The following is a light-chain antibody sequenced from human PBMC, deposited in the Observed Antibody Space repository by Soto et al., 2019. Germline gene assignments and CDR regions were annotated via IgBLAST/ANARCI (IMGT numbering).Light chain of an antibody. CDR1: SSDVGGYNY. CDR2: DVS. Sequence: QSVLTQPASVSGSPGQSITISCTGTSSDVGGYNYVSWYQQHPGKAPKLMIYDVSNRPSGVSNRFSGSKSGNTASLTISGLQAEDEADYYCSSYTSSSLYVFGTGTKLTGL. J-gene: IGLJ1*01. V-gene: IGLV2-14*01. CDR3: SSYTSSSLYV.